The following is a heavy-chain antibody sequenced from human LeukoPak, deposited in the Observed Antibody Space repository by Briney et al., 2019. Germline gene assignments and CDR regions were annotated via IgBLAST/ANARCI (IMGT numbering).Heavy chain of an antibody. D-gene: IGHD1/OR15-1a*01. V-gene: IGHV3-48*03. CDR3: ARRTALEQYFDY. CDR1: GFTFSRYW. J-gene: IGHJ4*02. Sequence: PGGSLRLSCVASGFTFSRYWMHWVRQAPGKGLEWVSYISSSGSTIYYADSVKGRFTISRDNAKNSLYLQMSSLRAEDTAVYYCARRTALEQYFDYWGQGTLVTVSS. CDR2: ISSSGSTI.